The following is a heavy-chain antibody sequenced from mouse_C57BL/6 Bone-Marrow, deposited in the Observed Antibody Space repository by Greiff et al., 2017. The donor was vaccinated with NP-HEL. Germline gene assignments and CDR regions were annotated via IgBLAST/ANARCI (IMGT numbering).Heavy chain of an antibody. J-gene: IGHJ2*01. Sequence: QVQLQQSGAELVRPGTSVKMSCKASGYTFTNYWIGWAKQRPGHGLEWIGDIYPGGGYTNYNEKFKGKATLTADKSSSTAYMQFSSLTSEDSAIYYCARSGIITYLYYFDYWGQGTTLTVSS. V-gene: IGHV1-63*01. CDR1: GYTFTNYW. CDR2: IYPGGGYT. CDR3: ARSGIITYLYYFDY. D-gene: IGHD1-1*01.